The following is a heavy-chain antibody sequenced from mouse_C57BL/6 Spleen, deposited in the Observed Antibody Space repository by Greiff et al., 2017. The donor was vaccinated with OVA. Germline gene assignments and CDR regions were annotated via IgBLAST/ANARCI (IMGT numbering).Heavy chain of an antibody. CDR2: INPNNGGT. D-gene: IGHD2-4*01. J-gene: IGHJ3*01. Sequence: EVQLQQSGPELVKPGASVKISCKASGYTFTDYYMNWVKQSPGKSLEWIGDINPNNGGTSYNQKFKGKATLTVDKSSSTAYMELRSLTSEDSAVYYCARRHDYDGEGFAYWGQGTLVTVAA. CDR1: GYTFTDYY. V-gene: IGHV1-26*01. CDR3: ARRHDYDGEGFAY.